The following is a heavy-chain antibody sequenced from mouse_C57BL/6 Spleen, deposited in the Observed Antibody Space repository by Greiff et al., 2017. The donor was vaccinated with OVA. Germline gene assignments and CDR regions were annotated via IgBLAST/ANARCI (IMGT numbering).Heavy chain of an antibody. Sequence: EVKLQQSGPELVKPGASVKISCKASGYTFTDYYMNWVKQSHGKSLEWIGDINPNNGGTSYNQKFKGKATLTVDKSSSTAYMELRSLTSEDSAVYYCARDGTLYWYFDVWGTGTTVTVSS. CDR1: GYTFTDYY. CDR2: INPNNGGT. V-gene: IGHV1-26*01. J-gene: IGHJ1*03. CDR3: ARDGTLYWYFDV. D-gene: IGHD4-1*01.